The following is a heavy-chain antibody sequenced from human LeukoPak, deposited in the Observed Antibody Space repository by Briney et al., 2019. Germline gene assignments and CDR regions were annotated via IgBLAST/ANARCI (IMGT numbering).Heavy chain of an antibody. V-gene: IGHV4-39*07. CDR1: GGSISSSSYY. D-gene: IGHD4-11*01. Sequence: SETLSLTCTVSGGSISSSSYYWGWIRQPPVKGLEWIGSIYYSGSTYYNPSLKSRVTISVDTSKNQFSLKLSSVTAADTAVYYCARDPGSGSNYGFIDYWGQGTLVTVSS. CDR3: ARDPGSGSNYGFIDY. J-gene: IGHJ4*02. CDR2: IYYSGST.